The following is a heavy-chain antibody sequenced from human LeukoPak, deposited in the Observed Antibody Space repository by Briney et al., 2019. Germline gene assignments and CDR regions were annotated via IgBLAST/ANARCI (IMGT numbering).Heavy chain of an antibody. CDR3: AKSLGVVRVSDDY. J-gene: IGHJ4*02. CDR2: ISSSSSYI. CDR1: GFTFSSYS. V-gene: IGHV3-21*01. Sequence: PGGSLRLSCAASGFTFSSYSMNWVRQAPGKGLEWVSSISSSSSYIYYADSVKGRFTISRDNAKNSLYLQMNSLRAEDTAVYYCAKSLGVVRVSDDYWGQGTLVTVSS. D-gene: IGHD3-10*01.